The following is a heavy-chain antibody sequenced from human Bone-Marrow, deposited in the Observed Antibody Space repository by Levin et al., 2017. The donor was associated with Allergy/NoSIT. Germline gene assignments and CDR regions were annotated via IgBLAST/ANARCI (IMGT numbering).Heavy chain of an antibody. CDR2: ITNSGRT. J-gene: IGHJ4*02. CDR1: GFTFSNYA. V-gene: IGHV3-23*01. CDR3: AKEMTTVVPVFDY. D-gene: IGHD4-23*01. Sequence: GESLKISCAASGFTFSNYAMSWVRQAPGKGLDWVSAITNSGRTYYADSVKGRFTVSRDNSKNTLYLQMNSLRADDTAVYYCAKEMTTVVPVFDYWGQGTLVTVSS.